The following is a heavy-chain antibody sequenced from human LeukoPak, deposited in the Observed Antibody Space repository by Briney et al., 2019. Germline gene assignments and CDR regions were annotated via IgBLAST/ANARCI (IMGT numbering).Heavy chain of an antibody. V-gene: IGHV1-2*02. J-gene: IGHJ5*02. CDR3: ARAWYGDYVNWFDP. CDR2: INPNSGGT. Sequence: ASVKVSCKASGYTFTGYYMHWVRQARGQGLEWMGWINPNSGGTNYAQKFQGRVTMTRDTSISTAYMELSRLRSDDTAVYYCARAWYGDYVNWFDPWGQGTLVTVSS. CDR1: GYTFTGYY. D-gene: IGHD4-17*01.